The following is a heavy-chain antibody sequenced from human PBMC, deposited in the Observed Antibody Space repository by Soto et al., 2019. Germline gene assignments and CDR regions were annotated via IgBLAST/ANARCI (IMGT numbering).Heavy chain of an antibody. Sequence: QVQLQESGPGLVKPSQTLSLTCTVPGGSISSGGYYWSWIRQHPGKGLEWIGYIYYSGSTYYNPSLKSRVTISVDTSKNQFSLKLSSVTAADTAVYYCARDTGGRITMVRGGLDPWGQGTLVTVSS. CDR2: IYYSGST. CDR1: GGSISSGGYY. D-gene: IGHD3-10*01. V-gene: IGHV4-31*03. J-gene: IGHJ5*02. CDR3: ARDTGGRITMVRGGLDP.